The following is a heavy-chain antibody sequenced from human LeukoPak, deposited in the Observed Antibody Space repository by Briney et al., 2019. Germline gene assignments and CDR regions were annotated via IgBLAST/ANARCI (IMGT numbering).Heavy chain of an antibody. V-gene: IGHV3-23*01. CDR3: AKDARCTSGWYFFDY. CDR2: ISDSGSIT. J-gene: IGHJ4*02. D-gene: IGHD6-19*01. CDR1: GFAFSSQA. Sequence: GGSLRLSCAASGFAFSSQAMGWVRQAPGKGLEWVSVISDSGSITYYADSVKGRFTISRDNSKNTLFLQMNFLRADDTAVYFCAKDARCTSGWYFFDYWGQGTLVTVSS.